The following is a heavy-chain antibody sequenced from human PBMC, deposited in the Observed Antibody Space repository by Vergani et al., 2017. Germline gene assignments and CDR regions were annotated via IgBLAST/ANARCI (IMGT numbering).Heavy chain of an antibody. CDR1: GFTFSNYV. J-gene: IGHJ4*02. V-gene: IGHV3-23*01. CDR2: IRGSGGRT. D-gene: IGHD4-17*01. Sequence: EVQLLESGGGLVQPGGSLRLSCAASGFTFSNYVMSWVRQAPGKGLEWVSGIRGSGGRTYNADSVKGRFTISGDNSKNTLYLQMNSLGAEDTAVYYCAKDPLIYDDYLWYFDYWGQGTLVTVSS. CDR3: AKDPLIYDDYLWYFDY.